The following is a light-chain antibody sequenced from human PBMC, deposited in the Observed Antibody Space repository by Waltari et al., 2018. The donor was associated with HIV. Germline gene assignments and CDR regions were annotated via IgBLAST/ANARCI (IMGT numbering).Light chain of an antibody. V-gene: IGLV1-40*01. CDR3: QSYDSSLSGWV. CDR2: GKN. CDR1: SSNIGAGYA. J-gene: IGLJ3*02. Sequence: QSVLTQPPSVSGAPGQRVTISCTGSSSNIGAGYAVHWYQQLPDTAPTLVIYGKNNRPSGGPDRFSGSKSGTSASLAITGLQAKDEADYYCQSYDSSLSGWVFGGGTKLTVL.